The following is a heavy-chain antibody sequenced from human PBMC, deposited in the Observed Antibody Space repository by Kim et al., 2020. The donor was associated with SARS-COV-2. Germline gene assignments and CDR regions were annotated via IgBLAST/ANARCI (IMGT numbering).Heavy chain of an antibody. D-gene: IGHD2-2*01. CDR1: GGTFSSYA. CDR3: ARENLRTYCSSTSCYYYYYGMDV. CDR2: IIPIFGTA. V-gene: IGHV1-69*13. J-gene: IGHJ6*02. Sequence: SVKVSCKASGGTFSSYAISWVRQAPGQGLEWMGGIIPIFGTANYAQKFQGRVTITADESTSTAYMELSSLRSEDTAVYYCARENLRTYCSSTSCYYYYYGMDVWGQGTTVTVSS.